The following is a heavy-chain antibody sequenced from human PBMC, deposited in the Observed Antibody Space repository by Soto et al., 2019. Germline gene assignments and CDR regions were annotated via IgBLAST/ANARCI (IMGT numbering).Heavy chain of an antibody. CDR3: ARGDRGAFDL. V-gene: IGHV3-74*01. CDR2: IHSDGSST. J-gene: IGHJ3*01. D-gene: IGHD2-21*02. CDR1: GFTFSYYW. Sequence: EVRLVESEGGLVQPGGSLSLSCAASGFTFSYYWMHWVRQAPGQGLLWVSRIHSDGSSTTYADSVKGRFTISRDNAKNTVSLQMNSRRVEDTGVSFCARGDRGAFDLWCQGTMVTVSS.